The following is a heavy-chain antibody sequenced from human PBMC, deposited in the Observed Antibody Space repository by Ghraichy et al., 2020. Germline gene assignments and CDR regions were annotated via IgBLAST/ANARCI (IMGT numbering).Heavy chain of an antibody. CDR2: ISGYNGRT. J-gene: IGHJ6*02. V-gene: IGHV1-18*01. Sequence: ASVKVSCKGSGYIFNSYGISWVRQAPGQGLEWMGWISGYNGRTKYGQKFQGRVTMTTDTSTSTAYMDLRSLRSDDTAVYYCARAKGDIVVVPAPYYYYYGMDVWGQGTTVTVSS. D-gene: IGHD2-2*01. CDR1: GYIFNSYG. CDR3: ARAKGDIVVVPAPYYYYYGMDV.